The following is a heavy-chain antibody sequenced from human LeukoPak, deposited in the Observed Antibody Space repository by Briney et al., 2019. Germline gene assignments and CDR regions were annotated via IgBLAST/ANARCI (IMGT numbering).Heavy chain of an antibody. J-gene: IGHJ4*02. CDR3: ARDRRDTGGIDY. D-gene: IGHD1-14*01. CDR1: GFIFSNYE. Sequence: PGGSLRLSCAASGFIFSNYEMNWVRQAPGKGLEWVSYISSGGSAIFYADSVKGRFTISRDNAKNSLYLDMNSLRVGDTAVYYCARDRRDTGGIDYWGQGTLVTVSS. V-gene: IGHV3-48*03. CDR2: ISSGGSAI.